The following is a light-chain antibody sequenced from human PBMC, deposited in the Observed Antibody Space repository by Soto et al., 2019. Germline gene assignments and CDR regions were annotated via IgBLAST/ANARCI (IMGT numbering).Light chain of an antibody. J-gene: IGLJ1*01. V-gene: IGLV2-14*03. CDR3: NSYTSSSTYV. Sequence: QSALTQPASVSGSPGQSITISCTGTSSDVGGFNYVSWYQQHPGKAPKLMIYDVTNRPSGVSYRFSGSKSGNTASLTISGPQAEDEADNYCNSYTSSSTYVFGTGTKLTVL. CDR1: SSDVGGFNY. CDR2: DVT.